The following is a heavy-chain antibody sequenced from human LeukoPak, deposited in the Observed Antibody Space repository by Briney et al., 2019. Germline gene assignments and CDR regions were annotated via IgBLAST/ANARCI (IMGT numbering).Heavy chain of an antibody. CDR3: ARDSTAKNYYYYGMDV. CDR2: IIPIFGTA. V-gene: IGHV1-69*13. CDR1: GGTFSSYA. Sequence: SVKVSCKASGGTFSSYAISWVRQAPGQGLEWMGGIIPIFGTANYAQKFQGRVTITADESTSTAYMELSSLRSEDTAVYYCARDSTAKNYYYYGMDVWGQGTTVTVSS. D-gene: IGHD5-18*01. J-gene: IGHJ6*02.